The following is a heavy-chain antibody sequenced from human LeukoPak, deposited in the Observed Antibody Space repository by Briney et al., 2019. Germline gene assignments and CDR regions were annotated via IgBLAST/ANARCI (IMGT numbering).Heavy chain of an antibody. D-gene: IGHD2-2*01. CDR3: ARDRVEIVPAVIDF. CDR2: IKQDGSEK. J-gene: IGHJ4*02. V-gene: IGHV3-7*01. Sequence: QPGGSLRLSCAASGFTFSRYWMSWVRQAPGKGLEGVANIKQDGSEKYYVDSAKGRFTISRDNAKNSLYLHMNSLRAEDTAVYYCARDRVEIVPAVIDFWGQGTLVTVSS. CDR1: GFTFSRYW.